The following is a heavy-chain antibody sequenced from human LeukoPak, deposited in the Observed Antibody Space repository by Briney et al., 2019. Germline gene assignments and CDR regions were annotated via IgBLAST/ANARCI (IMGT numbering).Heavy chain of an antibody. CDR3: AKRKPYSSSWLYFDY. Sequence: HPGRSLRLSCAASGFTFSSYGMHWVRQAPGKGLEWVAVISYDGSNKYYADSVKGRFTISRDNSKNTLYLQMNSLRAEDTAVYYCAKRKPYSSSWLYFDYWGQGTLVTVSS. D-gene: IGHD6-13*01. CDR2: ISYDGSNK. V-gene: IGHV3-30*18. CDR1: GFTFSSYG. J-gene: IGHJ4*02.